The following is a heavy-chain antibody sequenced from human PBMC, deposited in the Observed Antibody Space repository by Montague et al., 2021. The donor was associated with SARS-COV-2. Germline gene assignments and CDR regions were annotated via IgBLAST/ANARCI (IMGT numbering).Heavy chain of an antibody. V-gene: IGHV3-30-3*01. J-gene: IGHJ6*02. CDR2: ISYDGSNK. Sequence: SLSLSFSASGFPFSSYAMHWVRQAPGKGLEWVAVISYDGSNKYYADSVKGRFTISRDNSKNTLYLQMNSLRAEDTAVYYCARDREITMVRGAPLYGMDVRGQGTTVTVSS. CDR3: ARDREITMVRGAPLYGMDV. D-gene: IGHD3-10*01. CDR1: GFPFSSYA.